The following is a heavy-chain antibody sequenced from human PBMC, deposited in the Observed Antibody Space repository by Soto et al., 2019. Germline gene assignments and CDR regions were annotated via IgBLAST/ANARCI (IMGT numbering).Heavy chain of an antibody. D-gene: IGHD6-19*01. J-gene: IGHJ4*02. CDR3: ARAVRYSSGWYWYYFDY. CDR1: GGSISSDSYY. V-gene: IGHV4-61*01. Sequence: TLSLTCTVSGGSISSDSYYWSWIRQPPGKGLEWIGYIYYSGSTNYNPSLKSRVTISVDTSKNQFSLKLSSVTAADTAVYYCARAVRYSSGWYWYYFDYWGQGTLVTVSS. CDR2: IYYSGST.